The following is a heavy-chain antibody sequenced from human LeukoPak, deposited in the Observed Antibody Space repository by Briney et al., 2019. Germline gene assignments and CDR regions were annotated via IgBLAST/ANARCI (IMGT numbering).Heavy chain of an antibody. CDR2: ISGSGGST. J-gene: IGHJ4*02. V-gene: IGHV3-23*01. Sequence: GGSLRLSCAASGFTFSSYAMSWVRQAPGKGLEWVSAISGSGGSTYYADSVKGRFTISRDNSKNTPYLQMNSLRAEDTAVYYCAKDLQGGVAYTDYWGQGTLVTVSS. D-gene: IGHD3-16*01. CDR1: GFTFSSYA. CDR3: AKDLQGGVAYTDY.